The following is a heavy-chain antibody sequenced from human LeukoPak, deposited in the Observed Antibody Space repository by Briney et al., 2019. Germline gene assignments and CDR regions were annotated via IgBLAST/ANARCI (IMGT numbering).Heavy chain of an antibody. CDR3: GMAYYYSSGHLPLAFDI. J-gene: IGHJ3*02. CDR2: IIPIFGTA. D-gene: IGHD3-22*01. V-gene: IGHV1-69*05. Sequence: SVKVSCKASVGTFSSYAISWVRQAPGQGLEWMGGIIPIFGTANYAQKFQGRVTITTDETTSTAYMELSSLRSEDTAVYYCGMAYYYSSGHLPLAFDIWGQGTMVTVSS. CDR1: VGTFSSYA.